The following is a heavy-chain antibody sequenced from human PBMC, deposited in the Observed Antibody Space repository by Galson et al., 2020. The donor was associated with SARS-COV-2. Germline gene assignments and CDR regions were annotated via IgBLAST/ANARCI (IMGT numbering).Heavy chain of an antibody. V-gene: IGHV3-30*04. Sequence: GESLKISCAASGFTFSSYAMHWVRQAPGKGLEWVAVISYDGSNKYYADSVKGRFTISRDNSKNTLYLQMNSLRAEDTAVYYCAREMATIDAFDIWGQGTMVTVSS. CDR1: GFTFSSYA. D-gene: IGHD5-12*01. CDR3: AREMATIDAFDI. CDR2: ISYDGSNK. J-gene: IGHJ3*02.